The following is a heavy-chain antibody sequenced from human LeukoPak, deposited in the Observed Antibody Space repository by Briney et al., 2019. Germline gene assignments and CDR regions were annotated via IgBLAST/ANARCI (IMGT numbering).Heavy chain of an antibody. CDR1: GFTFTLHA. Sequence: GGSLRLSYAASGFTFTLHAMNWVRQAPGKGLEWVSAFTETGNKYYADSVKGRFTISRDTSKNTLFLQMNSLRAEDTALYYCARRGAGSGGLDYWGQGTVVTVSS. CDR3: ARRGAGSGGLDY. V-gene: IGHV3-23*01. D-gene: IGHD6-19*01. CDR2: FTETGNK. J-gene: IGHJ4*02.